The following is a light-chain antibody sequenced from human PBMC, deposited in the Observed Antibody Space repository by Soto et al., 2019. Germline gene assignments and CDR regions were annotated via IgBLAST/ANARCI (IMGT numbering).Light chain of an antibody. J-gene: IGLJ2*01. V-gene: IGLV1-40*01. Sequence: QSVLTQPPSVSGAPGQRVTISCSGNSSNIGAGFDVHWYQQLPGAAPKLLIYASTNRPSGVPDRFSGSKSDTSASLAITGLPVDQEADYDCQSYDTGLTGNVLFGTGTQLTVL. CDR1: SSNIGAGFD. CDR3: QSYDTGLTGNVL. CDR2: AST.